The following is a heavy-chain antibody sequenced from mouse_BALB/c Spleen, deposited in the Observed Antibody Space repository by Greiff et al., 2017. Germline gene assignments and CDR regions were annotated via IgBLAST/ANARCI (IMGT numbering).Heavy chain of an antibody. CDR2: INPSTGYT. V-gene: IGHV1-7*01. CDR3: SGNYRYGLDY. D-gene: IGHD2-14*01. J-gene: IGHJ2*01. Sequence: VKLQESGAELAKPGASVKMSCKASGYTFTSYWMHWVKQRPGKGLEWIGYINPSTGYTEDNQKFKDKATLTADKSSSTAYMQLSSLTSEDSAVYCGSGNYRYGLDYWGQGTTLTVSS. CDR1: GYTFTSYW.